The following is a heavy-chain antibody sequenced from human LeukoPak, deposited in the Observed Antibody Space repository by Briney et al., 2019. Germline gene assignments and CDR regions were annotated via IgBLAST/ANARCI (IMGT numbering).Heavy chain of an antibody. J-gene: IGHJ4*02. CDR1: GCSIRSYY. V-gene: IGHV4-59*08. D-gene: IGHD3-22*01. CDR2: IYYSGST. CDR3: ASYDSSGASGY. Sequence: PSETLSLTCTVSGCSIRSYYWSWIRQPPGKGLEWIGYIYYSGSTNYNPSLKSRVTISVDTSKNQFSLKLSSVTAADTAVYYCASYDSSGASGYWGQGTLVTVSS.